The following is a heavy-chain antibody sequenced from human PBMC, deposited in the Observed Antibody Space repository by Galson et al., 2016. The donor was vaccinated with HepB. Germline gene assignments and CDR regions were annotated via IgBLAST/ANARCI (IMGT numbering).Heavy chain of an antibody. Sequence: SLRLSCAASGFTFSSYAMSWVRQAPGKGLEWVSVISGNATSTYYADSVKGRFTILRDDSKNTLFLHMNSLRAEDTAVYYRAARPADSTIAPYDYWGQGALLTVSS. CDR1: GFTFSSYA. CDR2: ISGNATST. V-gene: IGHV3-23*01. CDR3: AARPADSTIAPYDY. J-gene: IGHJ4*02. D-gene: IGHD2-8*01.